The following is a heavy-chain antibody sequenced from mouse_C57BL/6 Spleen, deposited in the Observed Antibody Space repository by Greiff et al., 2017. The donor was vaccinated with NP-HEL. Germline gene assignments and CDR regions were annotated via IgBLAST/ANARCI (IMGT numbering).Heavy chain of an antibody. CDR3: ARRPLTRYYAMDY. CDR1: GYTFTSYW. J-gene: IGHJ4*01. D-gene: IGHD2-12*01. V-gene: IGHV1-69*01. Sequence: QVQLKQPGAELVMPGASVKLSCKASGYTFTSYWMHWVKQRPGQGLEWIGEIDPSDSYTNYNQKFKGKSTLTVDKSSSTAYMQLSSLTSEDSAVYYCARRPLTRYYAMDYWGQGTSVTVSS. CDR2: IDPSDSYT.